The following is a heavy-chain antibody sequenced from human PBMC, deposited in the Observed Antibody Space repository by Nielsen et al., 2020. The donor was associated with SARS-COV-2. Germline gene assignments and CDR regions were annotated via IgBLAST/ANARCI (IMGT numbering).Heavy chain of an antibody. Sequence: GESLKISCGASGFTISSSFMSWVRQAAGKGLDWVSVIYTDGSTSHADSVKGRFTISRENAKNSLYLQMNSLRAGDTAVYYCARAGALSSSWYSMDFWGQGTTVTVSS. CDR1: GFTISSSF. CDR2: IYTDGST. J-gene: IGHJ6*02. V-gene: IGHV3-66*01. CDR3: ARAGALSSSWYSMDF. D-gene: IGHD6-13*01.